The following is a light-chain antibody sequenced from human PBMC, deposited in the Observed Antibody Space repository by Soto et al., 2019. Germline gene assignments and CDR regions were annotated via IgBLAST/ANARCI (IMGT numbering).Light chain of an antibody. J-gene: IGKJ4*01. V-gene: IGKV1-33*01. CDR2: DAS. Sequence: EIQMTQSPSSLSASVGDRVTITCQASQDIRNYLNWYQQKPGKAPELLIFDASNLEPGVSSRFSGSGSGTDFSFTISGLQPEDFATYYCQQYRDLISFGRGTKVEVK. CDR1: QDIRNY. CDR3: QQYRDLIS.